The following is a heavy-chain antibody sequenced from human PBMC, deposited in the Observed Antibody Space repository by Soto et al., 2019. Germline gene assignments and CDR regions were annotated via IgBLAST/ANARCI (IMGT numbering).Heavy chain of an antibody. D-gene: IGHD4-17*01. CDR3: ARARLRAVYAFDF. CDR2: IYYNGNT. V-gene: IGHV4-31*03. Sequence: SETLSLTCTLSGVSITSGAYYWTWVRQHPGKGLERIGYIYYNGNTYFSPSLKSRLTISIDTSKNQFSLKLSSVTAADTAMYYCARARLRAVYAFDFWGQGTMVTVSS. J-gene: IGHJ3*01. CDR1: GVSITSGAYY.